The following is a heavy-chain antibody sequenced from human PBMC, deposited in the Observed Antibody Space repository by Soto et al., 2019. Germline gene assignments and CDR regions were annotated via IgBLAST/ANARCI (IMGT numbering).Heavy chain of an antibody. CDR1: GGSISISSYY. CDR2: IYYSGST. J-gene: IGHJ6*02. Sequence: SETLSLTCTVSGGSISISSYYSGWFRQPPGKGLEWIGSIYYSGSTYYNPSLKSRVTISVDTSKNQFSLKLSSVTAADTAVYYCACIFSGGYGYGFYYYGMDVWGQGTTVT. CDR3: ACIFSGGYGYGFYYYGMDV. V-gene: IGHV4-39*01. D-gene: IGHD5-18*01.